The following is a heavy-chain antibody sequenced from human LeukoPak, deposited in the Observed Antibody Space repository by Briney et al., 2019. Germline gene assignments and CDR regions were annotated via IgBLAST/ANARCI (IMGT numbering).Heavy chain of an antibody. D-gene: IGHD3-10*01. CDR1: GGSVSNGNFY. Sequence: KASETLSLTCTVSGGSVSNGNFYWSWLRQPPGKALEWIGYIYYTGSAYYSPSLEGRVRISVDTSKNQFSVKLNSVTAADTAVYYCARSQNYYGSGDYWGPGTLVTVSS. CDR3: ARSQNYYGSGDY. V-gene: IGHV4-61*01. J-gene: IGHJ4*02. CDR2: IYYTGSA.